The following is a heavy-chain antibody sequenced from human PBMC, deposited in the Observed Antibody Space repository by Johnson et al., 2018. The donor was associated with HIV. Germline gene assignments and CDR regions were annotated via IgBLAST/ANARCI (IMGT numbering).Heavy chain of an antibody. J-gene: IGHJ3*02. CDR1: GFTFSSYG. V-gene: IGHV3-30*02. Sequence: QLVESGGGLVQPGGSLRLSCAASGFTFSSYGMHWVRQAPGKGLEWVAFIRYDGSNKYYADSVKVRFTISRDNSKNTLYLQMNSLRAEDTAVYYCSKYLPFAMICGDAFDIWGHGTMVTVSS. CDR3: SKYLPFAMICGDAFDI. CDR2: IRYDGSNK. D-gene: IGHD2-2*01.